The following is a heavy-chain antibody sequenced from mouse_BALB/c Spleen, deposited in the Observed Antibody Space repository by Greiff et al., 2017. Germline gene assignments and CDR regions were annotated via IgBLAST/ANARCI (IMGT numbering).Heavy chain of an antibody. CDR1: GFTFSDFY. CDR2: SRNKANDYTT. J-gene: IGHJ3*01. Sequence: EVKLMESGGGLVQPGGSLRLSCATSGFTFSDFYMEWVRQPPGKRLEWIAASRNKANDYTTEYSASVKGRFIVSRDTSQNILYLQMNALRAEDTAIYYYARDAGDYGYPFAYWGQGTLVTVSA. CDR3: ARDAGDYGYPFAY. V-gene: IGHV7-1*02. D-gene: IGHD1-2*01.